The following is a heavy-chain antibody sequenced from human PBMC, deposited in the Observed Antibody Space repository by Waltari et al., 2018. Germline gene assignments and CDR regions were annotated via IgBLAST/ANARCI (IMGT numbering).Heavy chain of an antibody. D-gene: IGHD3-22*01. CDR3: ARGLETMIVGSP. V-gene: IGHV3-30-3*01. J-gene: IGHJ5*02. Sequence: QVQLVESGGGVVQPGRSLRLSCAASGFTFSSYALTWVRQAPGKGLEWVAVISYDGSNKYYADSVKGRFTISRDNSKNTLYLQMNSLRAEDTAVYYCARGLETMIVGSPWGQGTLVTVSS. CDR2: ISYDGSNK. CDR1: GFTFSSYA.